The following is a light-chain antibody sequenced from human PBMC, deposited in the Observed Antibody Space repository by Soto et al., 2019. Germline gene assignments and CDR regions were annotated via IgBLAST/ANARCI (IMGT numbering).Light chain of an antibody. CDR1: ENVRTF. CDR3: QQYGSSPRT. J-gene: IGKJ1*01. Sequence: EVVLTQSPATLSLSPGERATLSCRASENVRTFVDWYQQKPGQAPRLLIYGASNRATGIPDRFSGSGSGTDFTLTSSRLEPEDFAVYYCQQYGSSPRTFGQGTQVEIK. CDR2: GAS. V-gene: IGKV3-20*01.